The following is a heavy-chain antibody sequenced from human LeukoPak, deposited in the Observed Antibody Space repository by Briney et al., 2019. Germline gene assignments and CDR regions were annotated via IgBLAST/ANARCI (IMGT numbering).Heavy chain of an antibody. CDR3: ARALPRDMVRGDPGDY. V-gene: IGHV1-2*02. Sequence: ASVKVSCKASGYTFTGYYMHWVRQAPGQGLDWMGWTNPNSGGTNYAQKFQGRVTMTRDTSISTAYMELSRLTSDDTAVYYCARALPRDMVRGDPGDYWGQGTLVTVSS. CDR2: TNPNSGGT. J-gene: IGHJ4*02. CDR1: GYTFTGYY. D-gene: IGHD3-10*01.